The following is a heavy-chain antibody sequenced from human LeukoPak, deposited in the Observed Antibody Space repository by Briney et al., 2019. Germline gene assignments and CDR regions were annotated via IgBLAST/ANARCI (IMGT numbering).Heavy chain of an antibody. D-gene: IGHD3-10*01. CDR3: ARNPRGLPSFNWFDP. Sequence: ASVKVSCKSSGYTFTSYGINWVRQPPGQGLEWVGWNSPYNGNTNSAQKLQGRVTMTTDTSTTTAYMELRSLRSDDTAVYYCARNPRGLPSFNWFDPWGQGTLVTVSS. CDR1: GYTFTSYG. J-gene: IGHJ5*02. CDR2: NSPYNGNT. V-gene: IGHV1-18*01.